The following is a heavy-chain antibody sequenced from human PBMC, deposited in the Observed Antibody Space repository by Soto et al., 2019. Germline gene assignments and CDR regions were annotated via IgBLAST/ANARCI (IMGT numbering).Heavy chain of an antibody. CDR3: ARFGTPSSKYYFDY. J-gene: IGHJ4*02. CDR1: GGNISNHY. D-gene: IGHD1-7*01. Sequence: SETMRVTCTVSGGNISNHYWSWIRKPPGKGLEWIGYIYYSGSTNYNPSLKSRVTISVDTSKNQFSLKLSSVTAADTAVYYCARFGTPSSKYYFDYCGPVTLVTVS. V-gene: IGHV4-59*11. CDR2: IYYSGST.